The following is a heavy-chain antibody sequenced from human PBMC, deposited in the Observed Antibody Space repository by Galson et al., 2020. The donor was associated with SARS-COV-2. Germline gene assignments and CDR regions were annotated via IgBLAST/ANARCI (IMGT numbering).Heavy chain of an antibody. CDR3: AREKDDAFDM. CDR1: GFTISHYE. Sequence: GESLKISCVVSGFTISHYEMNWVRQAPGKGLEWISYISNSGNTIYYADSLKGRLTISRDNAKNSVSLQMNSLRAEDTGLYYCAREKDDAFDMWGQGTMVIVSS. CDR2: ISNSGNTI. J-gene: IGHJ3*02. V-gene: IGHV3-48*03.